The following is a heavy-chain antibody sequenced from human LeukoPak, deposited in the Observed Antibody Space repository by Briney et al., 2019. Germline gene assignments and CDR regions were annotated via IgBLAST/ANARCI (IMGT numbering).Heavy chain of an antibody. CDR3: ARFHYVTDAFDI. J-gene: IGHJ3*02. CDR1: GGSISSYY. D-gene: IGHD3-10*02. CDR2: IYTSGST. V-gene: IGHV4-4*07. Sequence: PSETLSLTCTVPGGSISSYYWSWIRQPAGKGLEWIGRIYTSGSTNYSPSLKSRVTMSVDTSKNQFSLKLSSVTAADTAVYYCARFHYVTDAFDIWGQGTMVTVSS.